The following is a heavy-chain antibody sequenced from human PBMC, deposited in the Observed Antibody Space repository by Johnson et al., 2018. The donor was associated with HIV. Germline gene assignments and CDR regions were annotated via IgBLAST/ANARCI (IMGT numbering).Heavy chain of an antibody. CDR3: ARDHGWSRGWLFDAFDI. J-gene: IGHJ3*02. CDR2: ISSSGSTI. CDR1: GFIFSDYY. Sequence: QVQLVESGGGLVKPGGSLRLSCAASGFIFSDYYMSWIRQAPGKGLEWVSYISSSGSTIYYADSVKGRFPISRDNAKNSLYLQMNSLRPEGTAVYYCARDHGWSRGWLFDAFDIWGQGTMVTVSS. D-gene: IGHD6-19*01. V-gene: IGHV3-11*04.